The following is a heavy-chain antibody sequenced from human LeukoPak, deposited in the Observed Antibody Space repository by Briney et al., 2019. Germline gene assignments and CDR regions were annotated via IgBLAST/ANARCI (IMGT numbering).Heavy chain of an antibody. J-gene: IGHJ4*02. CDR3: ARDRTGHSSSHGLDY. CDR2: IYYSGST. V-gene: IGHV4-31*03. CDR1: DGSISSGGYY. Sequence: SQTLSLTCTVSDGSISSGGYYWSWIRQHPGKGLEWIGYIYYSGSTYYNPSLKSRVTISVDTSKNQFSLKLSSVTAADMAVYYCARDRTGHSSSHGLDYWGQGTLVTVSS. D-gene: IGHD6-6*01.